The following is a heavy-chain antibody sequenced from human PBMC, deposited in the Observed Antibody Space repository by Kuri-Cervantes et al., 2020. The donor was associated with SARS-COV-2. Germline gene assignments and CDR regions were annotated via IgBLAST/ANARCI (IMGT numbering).Heavy chain of an antibody. D-gene: IGHD4-17*01. CDR1: GGSISSSSYY. V-gene: IGHV4-39*01. J-gene: IGHJ5*02. Sequence: ESLKISCSVSGGSISSSSYYWGWIRQPPGKGLEWVGSISYSGSTYYNPSLKSRINISVDTSKNQFSLKLSSVTAADMAMYYCARRVPDDYGDYRVDPWGQGTLVTVSS. CDR2: ISYSGST. CDR3: ARRVPDDYGDYRVDP.